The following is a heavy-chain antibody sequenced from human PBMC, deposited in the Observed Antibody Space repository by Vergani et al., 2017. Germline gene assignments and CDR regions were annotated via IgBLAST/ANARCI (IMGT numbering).Heavy chain of an antibody. CDR2: IYTSGST. J-gene: IGHJ4*02. V-gene: IGHV4-61*02. D-gene: IGHD3-22*01. Sequence: QVQLQESGPGLVKPSQTLSLPCTVSCGSISSGSYYWSWIRQPAGKGLESIGRIYTSGSTNYNPSLKSRVTISVDTSQNQFSMKMGSVSAADTAVYYCARGSVGGSGYYYGSDDWGQGTLVTVP. CDR3: ARGSVGGSGYYYGSDD. CDR1: CGSISSGSYY.